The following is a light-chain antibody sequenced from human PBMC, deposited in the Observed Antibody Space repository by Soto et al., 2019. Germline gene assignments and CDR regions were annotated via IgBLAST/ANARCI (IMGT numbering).Light chain of an antibody. CDR3: LSYTSSGTYV. V-gene: IGLV2-14*01. J-gene: IGLJ1*01. Sequence: QSVLTQPASVSGSPGQSITISCTGTSSDVGNYKYVSWYQQHPGKAPKLMIYEVSNRPSGVSNRFSGSKSGNTASLTISGLQAEDENDYSCLSYTSSGTYVFGTGTKLTVL. CDR1: SSDVGNYKY. CDR2: EVS.